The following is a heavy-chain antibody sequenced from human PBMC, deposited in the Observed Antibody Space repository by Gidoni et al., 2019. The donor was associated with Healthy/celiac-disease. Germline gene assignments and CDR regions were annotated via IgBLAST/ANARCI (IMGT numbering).Heavy chain of an antibody. CDR1: GGSISSYY. Sequence: QVQLQESGPGLVKPSETLSLTCTVSGGSISSYYWSWIRHPPGKGLEWIGYIYYSGSTNYNPSLKRRVTISVDTSKNQFSLKLSSVTAADTAVYYCARHRNAGWYFFDIWGQGTMVTVSS. D-gene: IGHD6-19*01. V-gene: IGHV4-59*08. CDR3: ARHRNAGWYFFDI. J-gene: IGHJ3*02. CDR2: IYYSGST.